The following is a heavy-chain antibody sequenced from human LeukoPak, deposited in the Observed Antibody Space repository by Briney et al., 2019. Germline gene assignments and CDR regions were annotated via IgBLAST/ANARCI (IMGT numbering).Heavy chain of an antibody. V-gene: IGHV4-34*01. D-gene: IGHD4-11*01. CDR2: INHSGST. Sequence: PSETLSLTCTVSGGSISGYYWSWIRQPPGKGLEWIGEINHSGSTNYNPSLKSRVTISVDTSKNQFSLKLSSVTAADTAVYYCASSYSNLPYYFDYWGQGTLVTVSS. CDR3: ASSYSNLPYYFDY. J-gene: IGHJ4*02. CDR1: GGSISGYY.